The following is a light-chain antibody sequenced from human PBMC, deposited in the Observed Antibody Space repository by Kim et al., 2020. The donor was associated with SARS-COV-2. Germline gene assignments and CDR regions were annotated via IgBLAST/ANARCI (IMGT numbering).Light chain of an antibody. V-gene: IGKV3-11*01. J-gene: IGKJ4*01. CDR1: QSISTS. CDR2: DAS. Sequence: LSPGERATLPCRASQSISTSLAWYQQKPGQPPRLLICDASDRATGIPARFSGSGSGTDFTLTISSLEPEDFAVYYCLQRSDWPLTFGGGTKVDIK. CDR3: LQRSDWPLT.